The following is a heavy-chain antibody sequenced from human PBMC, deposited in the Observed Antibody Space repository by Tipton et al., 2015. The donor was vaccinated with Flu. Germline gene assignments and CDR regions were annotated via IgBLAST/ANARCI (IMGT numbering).Heavy chain of an antibody. Sequence: SLRLSCTTSGFTFGDYAMTWVRQAPEKGLEWVGFIRSKAYGGTTEYAAFVKGRFTISRDDSKSIAYLQMNSLKIEDTAVYYCSRSLMITFGGVIASDSWGQGTLVTVSS. D-gene: IGHD3-16*02. V-gene: IGHV3-49*04. J-gene: IGHJ4*02. CDR2: IRSKAYGGTT. CDR3: SRSLMITFGGVIASDS. CDR1: GFTFGDYA.